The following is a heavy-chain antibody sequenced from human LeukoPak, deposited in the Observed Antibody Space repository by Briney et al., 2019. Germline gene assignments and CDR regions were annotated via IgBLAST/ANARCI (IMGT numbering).Heavy chain of an antibody. D-gene: IGHD3-22*01. CDR1: GFTFSSYA. CDR2: ISGSGGST. J-gene: IGHJ4*02. CDR3: AKGSASSGYCQVDY. Sequence: GGSLRLSCAASGFTFSSYAMSWVRQAPGKGLEWVSAISGSGGSTYYADSVKGRFTISRDNSKNTLYLQMNSLRAEDTAVYYCAKGSASSGYCQVDYWGQGTLVTVSS. V-gene: IGHV3-23*01.